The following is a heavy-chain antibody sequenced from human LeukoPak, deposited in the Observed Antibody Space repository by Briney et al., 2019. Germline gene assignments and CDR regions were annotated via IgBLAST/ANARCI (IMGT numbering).Heavy chain of an antibody. CDR1: GYTFTNYE. CDR3: GRGLGIYERGDLPGPMFWF. D-gene: IGHD3-16*01. CDR2: MNPNSEDT. Sequence: ASVKVSCKSSGYTFTNYEINWVRQATGQGLEWMGWMNPNSEDTAYAQKFQGRISMTRSTSISTAYMELSSLRSEDTAVYYCGRGLGIYERGDLPGPMFWFGGQGTVAPVSS. J-gene: IGHJ4*02. V-gene: IGHV1-8*01.